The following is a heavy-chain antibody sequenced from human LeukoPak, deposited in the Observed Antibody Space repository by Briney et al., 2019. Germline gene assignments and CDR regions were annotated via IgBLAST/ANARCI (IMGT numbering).Heavy chain of an antibody. CDR1: GFTFSSYA. D-gene: IGHD6-13*01. CDR3: APLGQQLN. V-gene: IGHV3-30-3*01. Sequence: GGSLRLSCAASGFTFSSYAMHWVHQAPGKGLEWVAVISYDGSNKYYADSVKGRFTISRDNSKNTLYLQMNSLRAEDTAVYYCAPLGQQLNWGQGTLVTVSS. J-gene: IGHJ4*02. CDR2: ISYDGSNK.